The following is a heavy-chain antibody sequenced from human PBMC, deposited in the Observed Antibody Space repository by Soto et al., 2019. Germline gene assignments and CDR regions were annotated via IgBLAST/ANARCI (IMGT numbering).Heavy chain of an antibody. J-gene: IGHJ4*02. V-gene: IGHV3-30-3*01. Sequence: GGSLRLSCAASGFTFSSYAMHWVRQAPGKGLEWVAVISYDGSNKYYADSVKGRFTISRDNSKNTLYLQMNSLRAEDTAVYYSARDGTYYYDSSGYYFPDYWGQGTLVTVSS. CDR1: GFTFSSYA. D-gene: IGHD3-22*01. CDR3: ARDGTYYYDSSGYYFPDY. CDR2: ISYDGSNK.